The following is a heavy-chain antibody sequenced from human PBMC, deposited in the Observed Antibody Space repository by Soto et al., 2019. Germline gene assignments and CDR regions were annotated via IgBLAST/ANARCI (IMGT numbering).Heavy chain of an antibody. CDR2: IIPIFGTA. Sequence: SVKVSCKASGCTFSSYAISWVRQAPGQGLEWMGGIIPIFGTANYAQKFQGRVTITADESTSTAYMELSSLRSEDTAVYYCARAIVVPAAKTNDYYYYYGMDVWGQGTTVTVSS. CDR3: ARAIVVPAAKTNDYYYYYGMDV. CDR1: GCTFSSYA. V-gene: IGHV1-69*13. J-gene: IGHJ6*02. D-gene: IGHD2-2*01.